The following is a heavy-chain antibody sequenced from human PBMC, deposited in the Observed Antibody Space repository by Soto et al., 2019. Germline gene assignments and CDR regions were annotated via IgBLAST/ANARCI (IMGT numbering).Heavy chain of an antibody. CDR3: ASGSSYRNYVENWLGP. J-gene: IGHJ5*02. D-gene: IGHD1-7*01. CDR2: INSSGSTK. V-gene: IGHV3-11*01. CDR1: GFTFSDYY. Sequence: GGSMRLSWAVSGFTFSDYYMSWIGHAPGKGLEWVSYINSSGSTKYYADSVKGRFTLSRDNAKNSLYPQINSLRTDDTALHYCASGSSYRNYVENWLGPRGPETLLAVCS.